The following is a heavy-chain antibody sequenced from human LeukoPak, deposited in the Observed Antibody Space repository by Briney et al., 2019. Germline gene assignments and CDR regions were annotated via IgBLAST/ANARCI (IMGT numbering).Heavy chain of an antibody. CDR2: IYYSGST. CDR3: ARSKAGFSGSYTYYFDY. D-gene: IGHD1-26*01. J-gene: IGHJ4*02. Sequence: ASETLSLTCTVAGCSIGRDFWSWIRQPPGKGLEWIGYIYYSGSTNYNPSRRSRVTISVDTSKNQFSLKLSSVTAADTAVYYCARSKAGFSGSYTYYFDYWGQGTLVTVSS. V-gene: IGHV4-59*08. CDR1: GCSIGRDF.